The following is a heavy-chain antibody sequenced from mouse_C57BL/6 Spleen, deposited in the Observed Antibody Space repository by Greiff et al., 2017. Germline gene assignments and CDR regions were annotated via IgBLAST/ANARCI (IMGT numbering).Heavy chain of an antibody. CDR2: IDPYSGGT. CDR1: GYTFTSYW. CDR3: AREGSYGSTFAY. D-gene: IGHD1-1*01. V-gene: IGHV1-72*01. Sequence: VQLQQPGAELVKPGASVKLSCKASGYTFTSYWMHWVKQRPGRGLEWIGRIDPYSGGTKYNEKFKSKATLTVDKPSSTAYMQLSSLSSEDAAVYYCAREGSYGSTFAYWGQGTLVTVSA. J-gene: IGHJ3*01.